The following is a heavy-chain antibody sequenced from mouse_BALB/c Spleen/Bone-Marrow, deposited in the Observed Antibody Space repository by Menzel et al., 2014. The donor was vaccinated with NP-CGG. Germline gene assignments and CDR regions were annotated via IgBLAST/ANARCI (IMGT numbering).Heavy chain of an antibody. J-gene: IGHJ4*01. CDR3: ARRTLAMDY. Sequence: QVQLQQSGPDLVRPGSSVKMSCKASDYTFTTYWMHWVKQRPGQGLEWIGMIDPSTSETRLNQKFKDKATLIVDKSSNTAYMQLSSLTSEDSAVYYCARRTLAMDYWGQGTSVTISS. CDR1: DYTFTTYW. V-gene: IGHV1-52*01. CDR2: IDPSTSET.